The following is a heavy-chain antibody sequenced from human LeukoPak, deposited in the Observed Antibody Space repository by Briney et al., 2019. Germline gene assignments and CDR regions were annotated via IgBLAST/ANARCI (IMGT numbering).Heavy chain of an antibody. CDR1: GFSFSSYW. CDR2: IKQDGSEK. Sequence: GGSLRLSCAASGFSFSSYWMSWVRQAPGKGLEWVANIKQDGSEKYYVDSVKGRFTISRDNAKKSLYLQMNSLRAEDTAVYYCAGGFTYYYDSSGYYGDYWGQGTLVIVSS. V-gene: IGHV3-7*01. J-gene: IGHJ4*02. D-gene: IGHD3-22*01. CDR3: AGGFTYYYDSSGYYGDY.